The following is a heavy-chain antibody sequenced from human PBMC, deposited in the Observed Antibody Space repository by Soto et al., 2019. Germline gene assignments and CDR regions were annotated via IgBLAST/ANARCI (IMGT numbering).Heavy chain of an antibody. CDR2: ISAYNGNT. Sequence: QVQLVQSGAEVKKPGDSVKVTCKASGYTFTSYGISWVRQAPGQGLEWMGWISAYNGNTNYAQKLQGRVTMTTDTSTSTAYMELRSLRSDDTAVYYCARDVPYSSSWYKWHYYYGMDVWGQGTTVTVSS. J-gene: IGHJ6*02. D-gene: IGHD6-13*01. CDR1: GYTFTSYG. V-gene: IGHV1-18*01. CDR3: ARDVPYSSSWYKWHYYYGMDV.